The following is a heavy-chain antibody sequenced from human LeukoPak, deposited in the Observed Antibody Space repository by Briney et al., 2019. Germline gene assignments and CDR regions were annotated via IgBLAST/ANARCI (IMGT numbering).Heavy chain of an antibody. CDR1: GFTFSSYE. CDR3: AGSSGWHGGDY. Sequence: GGSLRLSCAASGFTFSSYEMSWVRQAPGKGLEWVSVIYSGGSTYYADSVKGRFTISRDNSKNTLYLQMNSLRAEDTAVYYCAGSSGWHGGDYWGQGTLVTVSS. D-gene: IGHD6-19*01. J-gene: IGHJ4*02. CDR2: IYSGGST. V-gene: IGHV3-66*01.